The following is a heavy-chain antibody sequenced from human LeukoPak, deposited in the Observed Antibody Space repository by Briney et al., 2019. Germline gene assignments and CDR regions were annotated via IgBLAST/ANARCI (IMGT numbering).Heavy chain of an antibody. V-gene: IGHV3-7*01. Sequence: GGSLRLSCAASGFTFSSYWMHWVRQAPGKGLEWVANIKQDGSEKYYVDSVKGRFTISRDDSKNTLYLQMNSLRAEDTAVYYCARDWRITIFGVAPTGFDYWGQGTLVTVSS. CDR1: GFTFSSYW. CDR3: ARDWRITIFGVAPTGFDY. J-gene: IGHJ4*02. D-gene: IGHD3-3*01. CDR2: IKQDGSEK.